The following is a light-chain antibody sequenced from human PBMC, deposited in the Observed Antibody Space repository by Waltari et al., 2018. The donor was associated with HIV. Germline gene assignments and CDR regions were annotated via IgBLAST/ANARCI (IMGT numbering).Light chain of an antibody. J-gene: IGLJ3*02. Sequence: QPVMTQPPSASGTPGHGVTISCSGSNSNIGTNSVHWYQHLPGMAPKLLIYRNNRRPSGIPDRFSGSRSGTSASLAISGLRSEDEADYYCATWDDSLIWVFGGGTKLTVL. V-gene: IGLV1-47*01. CDR2: RNN. CDR1: NSNIGTNS. CDR3: ATWDDSLIWV.